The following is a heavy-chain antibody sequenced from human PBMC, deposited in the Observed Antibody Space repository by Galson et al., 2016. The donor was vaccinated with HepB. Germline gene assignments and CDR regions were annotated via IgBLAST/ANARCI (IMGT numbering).Heavy chain of an antibody. V-gene: IGHV3-23*01. J-gene: IGHJ4*02. D-gene: IGHD4-17*01. CDR2: ISDSGGST. CDR3: ARQTHSDDYVNPYFDS. Sequence: SLRLSCAASGFTFRSYAMSWVRQAPGQGPEWVSAISDSGGSTYYADAVKGRFTISRDNYKDTVYLQMNGLRVEDTAVYYCARQTHSDDYVNPYFDSWGQGTLVTVSS. CDR1: GFTFRSYA.